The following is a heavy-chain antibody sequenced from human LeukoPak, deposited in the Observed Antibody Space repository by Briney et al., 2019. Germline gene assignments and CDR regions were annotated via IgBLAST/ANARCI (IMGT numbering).Heavy chain of an antibody. CDR1: GFTFDDYG. J-gene: IGHJ3*02. Sequence: GGSLRLSCAASGFTFDDYGMSWVRQAPGKGLEWVSGINWNGGSTGYADSVKGRFTISRDNAKNSLYLQMNSLRAEDTALYHCARDDARWLQFGPPAFDIWGQGTMVTVSS. CDR2: INWNGGST. CDR3: ARDDARWLQFGPPAFDI. V-gene: IGHV3-20*01. D-gene: IGHD5-24*01.